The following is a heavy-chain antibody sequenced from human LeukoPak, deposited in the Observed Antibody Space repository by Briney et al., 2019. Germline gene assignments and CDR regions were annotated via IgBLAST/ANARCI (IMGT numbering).Heavy chain of an antibody. D-gene: IGHD3-10*01. CDR3: ARGPPYGSGKFGPFDY. CDR2: INSSSYTI. CDR1: GFTFSDYY. Sequence: GGSLRLSCAASGFTFSDYYMTWLRQAPGKGLEWVSYINSSSYTIYYADSVKGRFTISRDNAKNSLYLQMNSLRTEDTAVYYCARGPPYGSGKFGPFDYWGQGTLVTVSS. J-gene: IGHJ4*02. V-gene: IGHV3-11*01.